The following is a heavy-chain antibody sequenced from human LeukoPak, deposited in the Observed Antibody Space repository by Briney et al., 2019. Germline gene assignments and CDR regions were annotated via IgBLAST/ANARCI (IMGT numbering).Heavy chain of an antibody. V-gene: IGHV4-39*07. CDR1: GGSISSGAYY. CDR2: IHYSGKT. J-gene: IGHJ5*02. CDR3: AREKRYSSSWYPGPFDP. Sequence: PSETLSLTCTVFGGSISSGAYYWGWIRQPPGKGLEWIGTIHYSGKTYYNPSLKSRITISVDTSKNQFSLKLSSVTAADTAVYYCAREKRYSSSWYPGPFDPWGQGTLVTVSS. D-gene: IGHD6-13*01.